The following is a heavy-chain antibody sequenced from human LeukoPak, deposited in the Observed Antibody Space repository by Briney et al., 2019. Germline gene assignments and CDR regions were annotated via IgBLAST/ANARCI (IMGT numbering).Heavy chain of an antibody. D-gene: IGHD3-22*01. Sequence: GGSLRLSCAASGFTFDDYGMSWVRQAPGKGLEWVSGINWNGGSTGYADSVKGRFTISRDNAKNSLYLQMNSLRAEDTAVYYCAKGGYDSSGYYGDYWGQGTLVTVSS. CDR2: INWNGGST. V-gene: IGHV3-20*04. CDR1: GFTFDDYG. J-gene: IGHJ4*02. CDR3: AKGGYDSSGYYGDY.